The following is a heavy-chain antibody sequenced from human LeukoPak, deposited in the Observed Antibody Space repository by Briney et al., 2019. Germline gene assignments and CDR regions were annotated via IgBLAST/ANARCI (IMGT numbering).Heavy chain of an antibody. Sequence: GGSLRLSCAACGFTYSSYIMNWVRQGPGKGLEWVPSIGGSGSYIYYPDSVKGRFTISRDNAKNSLDLQMNSLRAEDTAVYYCARVGCSSPSCPMDVWGQGTTVSVSS. D-gene: IGHD2-2*01. CDR3: ARVGCSSPSCPMDV. J-gene: IGHJ6*02. CDR1: GFTYSSYI. V-gene: IGHV3-21*01. CDR2: IGGSGSYI.